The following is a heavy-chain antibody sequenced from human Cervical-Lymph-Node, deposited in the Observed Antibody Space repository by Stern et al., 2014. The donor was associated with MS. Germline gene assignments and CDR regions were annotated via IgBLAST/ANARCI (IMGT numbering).Heavy chain of an antibody. D-gene: IGHD3-22*01. CDR2: IYYSGST. CDR1: GGSISSSSYY. CDR3: ARLAHYYDSSGYSQYYFDY. V-gene: IGHV4-39*01. Sequence: QLQLQESGPGLVKPSETLSLTCTVSGGSISSSSYYWGWIRQPPGKGLEWIGSIYYSGSTYYNPSLKSRVTISVDTSKTQFPLKLSSVTAADTAVYYCARLAHYYDSSGYSQYYFDYWGQGTLVTVSS. J-gene: IGHJ4*02.